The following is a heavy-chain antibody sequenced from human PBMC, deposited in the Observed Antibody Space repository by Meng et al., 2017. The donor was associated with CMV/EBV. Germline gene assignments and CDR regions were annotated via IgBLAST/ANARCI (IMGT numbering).Heavy chain of an antibody. Sequence: GGSLRLSCAASGFTSSSYEMNWVRQAPGKGLEWVSYISSSGSTIYYADSVKGRFTISRDNAKNSLYLQMNSLRAEDTAVYYCARDAIDCSSTSCPGNWFDPWGQGTLVTVSS. CDR1: GFTSSSYE. D-gene: IGHD2-2*01. J-gene: IGHJ5*02. CDR2: ISSSGSTI. V-gene: IGHV3-48*03. CDR3: ARDAIDCSSTSCPGNWFDP.